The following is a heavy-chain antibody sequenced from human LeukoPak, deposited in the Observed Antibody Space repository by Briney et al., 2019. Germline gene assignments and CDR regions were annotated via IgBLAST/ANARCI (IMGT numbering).Heavy chain of an antibody. V-gene: IGHV3-21*01. Sequence: GGSLRLSCAASGFTFSSYSMNWVRQAPGKGREWVSSISSSSSYIYYADSVKGRFTISRDNAKNSLYLQMNSLRAEDTAVYYCARDHESYYYDSSGYSYGMDVWGQGTTVTVSS. D-gene: IGHD3-22*01. J-gene: IGHJ6*02. CDR3: ARDHESYYYDSSGYSYGMDV. CDR1: GFTFSSYS. CDR2: ISSSSSYI.